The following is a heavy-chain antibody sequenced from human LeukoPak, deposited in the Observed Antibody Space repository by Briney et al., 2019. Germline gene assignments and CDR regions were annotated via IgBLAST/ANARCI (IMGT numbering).Heavy chain of an antibody. CDR3: ARDAGSGYFDY. V-gene: IGHV3-48*02. Sequence: GGSLRLSCAASGFTFGTYGMNWVRQAPGKGLEWVSYISGSSSTIYYADSVKGRFTISRDNAENSLYLQMNGLRDEDTAVYYCARDAGSGYFDYWGQGTLVTVSS. D-gene: IGHD6-19*01. CDR2: ISGSSSTI. J-gene: IGHJ4*02. CDR1: GFTFGTYG.